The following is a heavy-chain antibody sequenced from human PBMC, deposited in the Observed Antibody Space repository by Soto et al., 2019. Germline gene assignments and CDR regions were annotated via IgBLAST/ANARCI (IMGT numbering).Heavy chain of an antibody. J-gene: IGHJ4*02. Sequence: GASVKVSCKASGGTFSSNAISWVRQAPGQGLEWMGGIIPIFGTANYAQKFQGRVTITADESTSTAYMELSSLRSEDTAVYYCARRAFSDFWSGYRFDYWGQGTLVTVSS. CDR1: GGTFSSNA. V-gene: IGHV1-69*13. CDR3: ARRAFSDFWSGYRFDY. D-gene: IGHD3-3*01. CDR2: IIPIFGTA.